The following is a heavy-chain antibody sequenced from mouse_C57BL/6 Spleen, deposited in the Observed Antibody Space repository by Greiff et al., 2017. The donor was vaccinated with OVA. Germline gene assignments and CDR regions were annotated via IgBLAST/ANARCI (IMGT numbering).Heavy chain of an antibody. D-gene: IGHD2-1*01. CDR3: ARDIYYGNLYWYFDV. CDR2: INYDGSST. J-gene: IGHJ1*03. Sequence: EVKLVESEGGLVQPGSSMKLSCTASGFTFSDYYMAWVRQVPEKGLEWVANINYDGSSTYYLDYLKSRFIISRDNAKNILYLQMSRLKSEDTATYYCARDIYYGNLYWYFDVWGTGTTVTVSS. CDR1: GFTFSDYY. V-gene: IGHV5-16*01.